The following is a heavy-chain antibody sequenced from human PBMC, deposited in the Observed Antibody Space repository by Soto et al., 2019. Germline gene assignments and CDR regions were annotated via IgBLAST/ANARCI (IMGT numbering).Heavy chain of an antibody. Sequence: GGSLRLSCAASGFTFSSYGMHWVRQAPGKGLEWVAVIWYDGSNKYYADSVKGQFTISRDNSKNTLYLQMNSLRAEDTAVYYCARDQVLISGSYTFDYWGQGTLVTVSS. V-gene: IGHV3-33*01. J-gene: IGHJ4*02. CDR3: ARDQVLISGSYTFDY. D-gene: IGHD1-26*01. CDR2: IWYDGSNK. CDR1: GFTFSSYG.